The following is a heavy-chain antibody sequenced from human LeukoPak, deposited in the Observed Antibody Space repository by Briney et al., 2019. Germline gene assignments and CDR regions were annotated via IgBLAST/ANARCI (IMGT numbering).Heavy chain of an antibody. CDR3: ARVQEMATIYY. V-gene: IGHV4-39*07. D-gene: IGHD5-24*01. CDR2: IYYGGST. J-gene: IGHJ4*02. CDR1: GDSISSSSDF. Sequence: SETLSLTCPVSGDSISSSSDFWGWIRQPPGKGLEWIGSIYYGGSTNYNPSLKSRVTISVDTSKNQFSLELSSVTAADTAVYYCARVQEMATIYYWGQGTLVTVSS.